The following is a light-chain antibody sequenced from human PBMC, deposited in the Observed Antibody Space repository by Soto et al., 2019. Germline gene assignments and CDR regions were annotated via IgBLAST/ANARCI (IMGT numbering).Light chain of an antibody. J-gene: IGKJ4*01. Sequence: DIQMTQSPSSVSASVGDRVTITCRVSQGIGSWLAWYQQKPGKAPKLLLYAGSSLRSGVPARFSGSGSGPDFTLTISSLQPEDCATYYCQQANSFRLTFGGGTKVQIQ. CDR1: QGIGSW. CDR3: QQANSFRLT. V-gene: IGKV1-12*01. CDR2: AGS.